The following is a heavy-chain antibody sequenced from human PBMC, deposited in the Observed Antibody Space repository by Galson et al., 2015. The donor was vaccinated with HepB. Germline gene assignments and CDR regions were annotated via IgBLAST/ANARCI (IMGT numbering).Heavy chain of an antibody. Sequence: LRLSCAASGFTFSSYWMHWVRQAPGKGLVWVSRINSDGSSISYADSVKGRFTISRDNAKNTLYLQMNSLRAEDTAVYYCATKSAYYDFLDYWGQGTLVTVSS. CDR3: ATKSAYYDFLDY. D-gene: IGHD3-3*01. J-gene: IGHJ4*02. CDR2: INSDGSSI. V-gene: IGHV3-74*01. CDR1: GFTFSSYW.